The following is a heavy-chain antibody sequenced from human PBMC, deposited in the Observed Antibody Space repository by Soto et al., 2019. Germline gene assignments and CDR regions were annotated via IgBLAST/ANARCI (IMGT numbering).Heavy chain of an antibody. Sequence: SETLSLTCAVTGGSISSSNWWSWVRQPPGKGLEWIGEIYHSGSTNYNPSLKSRVTISVDKSKNQFSLKVSSVTAADTAVYYCARATGMAPFDYWGQGTLVTVS. J-gene: IGHJ4*02. D-gene: IGHD5-18*01. CDR2: IYHSGST. CDR3: ARATGMAPFDY. V-gene: IGHV4-4*02. CDR1: GGSISSSNW.